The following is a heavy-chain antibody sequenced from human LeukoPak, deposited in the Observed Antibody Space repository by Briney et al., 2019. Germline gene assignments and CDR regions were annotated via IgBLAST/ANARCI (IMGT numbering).Heavy chain of an antibody. J-gene: IGHJ5*02. Sequence: GESLRLSCAASGFTFSSYWMHWVRQAPGKGLVWVSRVNSDGSATSYADSVKGRFTISRDNAKNTLYLQMNSLRAEDTAVYYCARGLSYNWFDPWGQGTLVTVSS. CDR1: GFTFSSYW. CDR2: VNSDGSAT. D-gene: IGHD3/OR15-3a*01. CDR3: ARGLSYNWFDP. V-gene: IGHV3-74*01.